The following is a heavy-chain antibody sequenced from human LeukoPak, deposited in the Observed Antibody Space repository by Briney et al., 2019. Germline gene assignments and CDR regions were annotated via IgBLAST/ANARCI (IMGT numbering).Heavy chain of an antibody. Sequence: GRSLRLSCAASGFTFSSYGMHWVRQAPGKGLEWVAVISYDGSNKYYADSVKGRFTISRDNSKNTLYLQMNSLRAEDTAVYYCAKLHFPTYYYDSSGYYNGKTFDYWGQGTLVTVSS. J-gene: IGHJ4*02. CDR1: GFTFSSYG. CDR2: ISYDGSNK. D-gene: IGHD3-22*01. V-gene: IGHV3-30*18. CDR3: AKLHFPTYYYDSSGYYNGKTFDY.